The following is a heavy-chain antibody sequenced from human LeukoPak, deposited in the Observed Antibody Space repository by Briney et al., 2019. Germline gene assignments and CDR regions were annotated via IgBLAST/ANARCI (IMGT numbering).Heavy chain of an antibody. Sequence: ASVKVSCKASGYTFTGYYMHWVRQAPGQGLEWMGWINPNSGGTNYAQKFQGRVTMTTDTSTSTAYMELRSLRSDDTAVYYCARVIVVVPAAIASSDNWFDPWGQGTLVTVSS. CDR1: GYTFTGYY. CDR3: ARVIVVVPAAIASSDNWFDP. CDR2: INPNSGGT. D-gene: IGHD2-2*02. J-gene: IGHJ5*02. V-gene: IGHV1-2*02.